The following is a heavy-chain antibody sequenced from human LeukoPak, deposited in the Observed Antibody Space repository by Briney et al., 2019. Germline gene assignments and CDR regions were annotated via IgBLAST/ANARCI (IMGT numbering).Heavy chain of an antibody. CDR3: AKDIGSSWYPFLYYYYGMDV. Sequence: PGGSLRLSCAASGFTFSSYGMHWVRQAPGKGLEWVAVISYDGSNKYYADSVKGRFTISRDNSKNTLYLQMNSLRAEDTAVYYCAKDIGSSWYPFLYYYYGMDVWGQGTTVTVSS. CDR2: ISYDGSNK. CDR1: GFTFSSYG. J-gene: IGHJ6*02. V-gene: IGHV3-30*18. D-gene: IGHD6-13*01.